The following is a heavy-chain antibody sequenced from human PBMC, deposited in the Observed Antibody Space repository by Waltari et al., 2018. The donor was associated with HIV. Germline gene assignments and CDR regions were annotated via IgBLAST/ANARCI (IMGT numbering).Heavy chain of an antibody. CDR1: GGSFSGYY. D-gene: IGHD2-2*01. CDR2: INHSGST. V-gene: IGHV4-34*01. J-gene: IGHJ6*02. Sequence: QVQLQQWGAGLLKPSETLSLTCAVYGGSFSGYYWSWIRQPPGKGLEWIGAINHSGSTNYNPALKRRVTIAVGTSKNQFSLKLSSVTAADTAVYYCTGFHIVVVPAAQVYYGMDVWGQGTTVTVSS. CDR3: TGFHIVVVPAAQVYYGMDV.